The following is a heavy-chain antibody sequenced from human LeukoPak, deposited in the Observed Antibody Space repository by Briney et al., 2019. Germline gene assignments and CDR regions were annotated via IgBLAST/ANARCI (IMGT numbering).Heavy chain of an antibody. CDR1: GDSISSGTHY. Sequence: SETLSLTCDVSGDSISSGTHYWGWIRLPPGKGLEWIASIYYSGSTYYNPSLKGRVTISRDTSKNQFSLKLSSVTAADTAIYYCARENPSGYYNRPIDYWGQGTLVTVSS. CDR2: IYYSGST. CDR3: ARENPSGYYNRPIDY. D-gene: IGHD3-22*01. V-gene: IGHV4-39*07. J-gene: IGHJ4*02.